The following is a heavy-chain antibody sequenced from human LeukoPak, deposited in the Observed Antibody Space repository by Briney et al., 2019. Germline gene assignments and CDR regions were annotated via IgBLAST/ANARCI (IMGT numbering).Heavy chain of an antibody. CDR2: ISSSSSYI. V-gene: IGHV3-21*01. J-gene: IGHJ4*02. CDR1: GLTFSSYS. D-gene: IGHD6-19*01. Sequence: GGSLRLSCAASGLTFSSYSMNWVRQAPGKGLEWVSSISSSSSYIYYADSVKGRFTISRDNAKNSLYLQMNSLRAEDTAVYYCARDRGIAVAGFDYWGQGTLVTVSS. CDR3: ARDRGIAVAGFDY.